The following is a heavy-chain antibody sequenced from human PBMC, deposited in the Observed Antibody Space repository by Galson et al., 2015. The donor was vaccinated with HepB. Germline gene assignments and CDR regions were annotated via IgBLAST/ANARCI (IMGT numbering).Heavy chain of an antibody. CDR1: GFTFRSNW. Sequence: SLRLSCAASGFTFRSNWMTWVRHAPGKGLEWVANINEDGSTNNLVASVKDRITISRDNSKNLLSQQMNSLRAEATAMYYSATDAGWGRADYWGQGTMVTVSS. CDR2: INEDGSTN. D-gene: IGHD3-16*01. V-gene: IGHV3-7*03. CDR3: ATDAGWGRADY. J-gene: IGHJ4*02.